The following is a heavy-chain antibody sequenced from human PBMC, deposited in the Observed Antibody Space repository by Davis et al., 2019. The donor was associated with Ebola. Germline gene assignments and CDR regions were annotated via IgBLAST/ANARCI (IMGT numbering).Heavy chain of an antibody. J-gene: IGHJ4*02. V-gene: IGHV4-4*02. CDR3: ARTTVTTGFDY. Sequence: SETLSLTCAVSGGSISSSNWWRWVRQPPGKGLEWIGEIYHSGSTNYNPSLKSRVTISVDTSKNQFSLKLSSVTAADTAVYYCARTTVTTGFDYWGQGTLVTVSS. CDR1: GGSISSSNW. CDR2: IYHSGST. D-gene: IGHD4-17*01.